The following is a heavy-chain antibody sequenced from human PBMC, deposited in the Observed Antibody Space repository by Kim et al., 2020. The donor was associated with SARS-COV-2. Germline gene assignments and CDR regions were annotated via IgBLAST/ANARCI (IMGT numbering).Heavy chain of an antibody. V-gene: IGHV4-59*01. D-gene: IGHD1-26*01. CDR3: ARWDAAFDY. Sequence: GITNSNPTRKSRVTISVDTSKNQFSLKLSSVTAADTAVYYCARWDAAFDYWGQGTLVTVSS. J-gene: IGHJ4*02. CDR2: GIT.